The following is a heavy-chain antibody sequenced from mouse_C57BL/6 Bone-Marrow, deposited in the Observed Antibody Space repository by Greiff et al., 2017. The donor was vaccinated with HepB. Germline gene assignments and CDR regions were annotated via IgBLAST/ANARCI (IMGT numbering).Heavy chain of an antibody. Sequence: VQLQESGAELARPGASVKLSCKAAGYTFTSYGISWVKQRTGQGLEWIGEIYPRSGNTYYNEKFKGKATLTADKSSSTAYMELHSLTSEDSAVYYCARRYYYAIDDWGQGTSVTVSS. CDR3: ARRYYYAIDD. V-gene: IGHV1-81*01. J-gene: IGHJ4*01. CDR2: IYPRSGNT. CDR1: GYTFTSYG.